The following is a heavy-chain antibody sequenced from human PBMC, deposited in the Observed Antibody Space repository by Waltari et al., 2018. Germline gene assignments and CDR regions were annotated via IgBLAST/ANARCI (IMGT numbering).Heavy chain of an antibody. Sequence: QVQLVQSGAEVKKPGASVKVSCMASGYTFTGYYTHWRRQAPGQGLEWMGWINPNSGGTNYAKKFKGRVTMTRDTSISTAYMELSRLRSDDTAVYYCAREDSSANLDYWGQGTLVTVSS. J-gene: IGHJ4*02. D-gene: IGHD6-19*01. CDR3: AREDSSANLDY. CDR1: GYTFTGYY. CDR2: INPNSGGT. V-gene: IGHV1-2*02.